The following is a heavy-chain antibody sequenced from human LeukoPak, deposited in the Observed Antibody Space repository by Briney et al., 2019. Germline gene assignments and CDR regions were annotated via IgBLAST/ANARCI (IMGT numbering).Heavy chain of an antibody. V-gene: IGHV3-23*01. D-gene: IGHD6-13*01. CDR3: AKDWYSSSWYGFQYYFDY. Sequence: QAGGSLRLSCAASGFTFSTYGMHWVRQAPGKGLEWVSAISGSGGSTYYADSVKGRFTISRDNSKNTLYLQMNSLRAEDTAVYYCAKDWYSSSWYGFQYYFDYWGQGTLVTVSS. CDR2: ISGSGGST. CDR1: GFTFSTYG. J-gene: IGHJ4*02.